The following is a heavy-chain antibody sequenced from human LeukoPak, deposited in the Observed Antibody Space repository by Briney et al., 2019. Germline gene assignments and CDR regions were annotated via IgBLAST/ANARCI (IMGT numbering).Heavy chain of an antibody. D-gene: IGHD3-10*01. V-gene: IGHV1-3*01. CDR3: ARAYYGSGSYYPGGY. CDR1: GYTFTSYA. CDR2: INAGNGNT. J-gene: IGHJ4*02. Sequence: GASVNVSCKASGYTFTSYAMHWVRQAPGQRLEWMGWINAGNGNTKYSQKFQGRVTITRDTSASTAYMELSSLRSEDTAVYYCARAYYGSGSYYPGGYWGQGTLVTVSS.